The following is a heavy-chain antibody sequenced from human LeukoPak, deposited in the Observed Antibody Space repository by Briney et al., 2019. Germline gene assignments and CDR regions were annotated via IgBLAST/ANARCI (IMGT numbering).Heavy chain of an antibody. CDR2: IYYSGST. Sequence: SETLSLTCTVSGGSISSYYWSWIRQPPGKGLEWIGYIYYSGSTNYNPSLKSRVTISVDTSKNQFSLKLSSVTAADTAVYYCARQNPKGSDAFDIWGQGTMVTVSS. V-gene: IGHV4-59*08. CDR3: ARQNPKGSDAFDI. CDR1: GGSISSYY. J-gene: IGHJ3*02. D-gene: IGHD3-10*01.